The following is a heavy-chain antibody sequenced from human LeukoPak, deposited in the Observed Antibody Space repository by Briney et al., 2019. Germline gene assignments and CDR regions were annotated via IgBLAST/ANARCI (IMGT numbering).Heavy chain of an antibody. Sequence: ASVKVSCKASGYTFTSYDINWVRQATGQGLEWMGWMNPNSGNTGYAQKFQGRVTMTRDTSTSTVYMELSSLRSEDMAVYYCARGGRGLWDYGSGIRRRFDYWGQGTLVTVSS. CDR1: GYTFTSYD. D-gene: IGHD3-10*01. CDR3: ARGGRGLWDYGSGIRRRFDY. V-gene: IGHV1-8*01. CDR2: MNPNSGNT. J-gene: IGHJ4*02.